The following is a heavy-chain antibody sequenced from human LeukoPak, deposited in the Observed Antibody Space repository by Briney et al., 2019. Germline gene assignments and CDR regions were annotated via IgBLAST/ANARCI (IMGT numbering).Heavy chain of an antibody. CDR3: ARDRSYDSGSAPGY. D-gene: IGHD3-22*01. V-gene: IGHV1-2*02. CDR1: GYTFTGYY. CDR2: INPNSGGT. Sequence: ASVKVSCKASGYTFTGYYMHWVRQAPGQGLEWMGWINPNSGGTNYAQKFQGRVTMTRDTSISTAYMELSRLRSDDTAVYYCARDRSYDSGSAPGYWGQGTLVTVSS. J-gene: IGHJ4*02.